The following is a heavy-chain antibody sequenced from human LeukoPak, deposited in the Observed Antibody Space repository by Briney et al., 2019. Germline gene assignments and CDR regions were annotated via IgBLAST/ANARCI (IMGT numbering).Heavy chain of an antibody. Sequence: GGSLRLSCAASGFTFSSYSMNWVRQAPGKGLEWVTSISSSSSYIYYADSVKGRFTISRDNAKNSLYLQMNSLRAEDTAVYYCARDQAVVRYYYGSGSYSQRGSLDYWGQGTLVTVSS. CDR2: ISSSSSYI. CDR1: GFTFSSYS. J-gene: IGHJ4*02. V-gene: IGHV3-21*01. D-gene: IGHD3-10*01. CDR3: ARDQAVVRYYYGSGSYSQRGSLDY.